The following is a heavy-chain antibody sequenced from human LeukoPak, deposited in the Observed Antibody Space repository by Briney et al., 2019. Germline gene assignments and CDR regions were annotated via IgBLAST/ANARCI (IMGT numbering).Heavy chain of an antibody. CDR3: AREMGATTYRLDY. CDR2: INPSGGST. V-gene: IGHV1-46*01. J-gene: IGHJ4*02. CDR1: GYTFTSYY. D-gene: IGHD1-26*01. Sequence: ASVTVSCKASGYTFTSYYMHWVRQAPGQGLEWMGIINPSGGSTSYAQKFQGRVTMTRDMSTSTVYMELSSLRSEDTAVYYCAREMGATTYRLDYWGQGTLVTVSS.